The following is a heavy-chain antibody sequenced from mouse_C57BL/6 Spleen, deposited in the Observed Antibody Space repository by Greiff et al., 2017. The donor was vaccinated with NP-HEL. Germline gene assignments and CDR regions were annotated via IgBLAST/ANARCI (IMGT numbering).Heavy chain of an antibody. D-gene: IGHD1-1*01. Sequence: EVKLQQSGPGLAKPSQTLSLTCSVTGYSITSDYWNWIRKFPVNKLEYMGYISYSGSTYYNPSLKSRISITRDTSKNQYYLQLNSVTTEDTATYYCARSRITTVPYFDYWGQGTTLTVSS. CDR1: GYSITSDY. CDR2: ISYSGST. CDR3: ARSRITTVPYFDY. V-gene: IGHV3-8*01. J-gene: IGHJ2*01.